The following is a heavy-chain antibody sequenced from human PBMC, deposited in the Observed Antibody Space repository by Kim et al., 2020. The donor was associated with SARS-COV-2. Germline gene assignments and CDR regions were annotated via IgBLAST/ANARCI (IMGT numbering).Heavy chain of an antibody. CDR3: ARDRQAYYGSRGYYAFDY. CDR2: IYYSGST. Sequence: SETLSLTCTVSGGSISSYYWSWIRQPPGKGLEWIGYIYYSGSTNYNPSLKSRVTISVDTSKNQFSLKLSSVTAADTAVYYCARDRQAYYGSRGYYAFDYLGQGTLCTVSS. D-gene: IGHD3-22*01. CDR1: GGSISSYY. V-gene: IGHV4-59*13. J-gene: IGHJ4*02.